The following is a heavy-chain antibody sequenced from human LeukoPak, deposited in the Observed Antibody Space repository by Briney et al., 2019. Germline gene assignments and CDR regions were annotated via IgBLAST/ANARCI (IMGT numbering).Heavy chain of an antibody. V-gene: IGHV4-59*08. Sequence: PSETLSLTCTVSGGSINSYCWSWIRQPPGKGLEWIGYIYYSGSTSYNPSLKSRVTISVDTSKNQFSLKLSSVTAADTAVYYCARTNSGSYNVVDYWGQGTLVTVSS. J-gene: IGHJ4*02. D-gene: IGHD1-26*01. CDR2: IYYSGST. CDR3: ARTNSGSYNVVDY. CDR1: GGSINSYC.